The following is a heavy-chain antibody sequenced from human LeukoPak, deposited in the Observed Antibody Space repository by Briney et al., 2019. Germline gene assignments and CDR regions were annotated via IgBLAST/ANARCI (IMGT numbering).Heavy chain of an antibody. D-gene: IGHD3-22*01. V-gene: IGHV4-39*07. CDR3: VDYYDSRSYFDY. Sequence: SETLSLTCTVSGGSISSSSYYWGWIRQPPGKGLEWIGSIYYSGSTYYNPSLKSRVTISVDTSKNQFSLKLSSVTAADTAVYYCVDYYDSRSYFDYWGQGSLVTVSS. CDR2: IYYSGST. J-gene: IGHJ4*02. CDR1: GGSISSSSYY.